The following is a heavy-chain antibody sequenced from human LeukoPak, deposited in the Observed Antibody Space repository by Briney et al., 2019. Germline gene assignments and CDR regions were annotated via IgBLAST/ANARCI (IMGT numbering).Heavy chain of an antibody. CDR1: GFTFSSYA. J-gene: IGHJ4*02. CDR2: ISGSGGST. V-gene: IGHV3-23*01. D-gene: IGHD3-3*01. CDR3: AKRSGYYHFDY. Sequence: GGSLRPSCAASGFTFSSYAMSWVRQAPGKGLEWVPAISGSGGSTYYADSVKGRFTISRDNSKNTLYLQMNSLRAEDTAVYYCAKRSGYYHFDYWGQGTLVTVSS.